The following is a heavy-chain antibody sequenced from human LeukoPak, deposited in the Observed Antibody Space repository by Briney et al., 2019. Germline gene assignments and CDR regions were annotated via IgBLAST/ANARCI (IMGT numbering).Heavy chain of an antibody. J-gene: IGHJ5*02. CDR1: GGALGSYS. CDR3: ARDRGHCDTARCYINWLDP. CDR2: IVPTFETA. D-gene: IGHD5-18*01. V-gene: IGHV1-69*13. Sequence: ASVKVSCKTSGGALGSYSISWVRQAPGQGLEWMGGIVPTFETANYAQKFQDRLTITADESTDTVYMELSSLTSEDTAVYYCARDRGHCDTARCYINWLDPWGQGTLVTVSP.